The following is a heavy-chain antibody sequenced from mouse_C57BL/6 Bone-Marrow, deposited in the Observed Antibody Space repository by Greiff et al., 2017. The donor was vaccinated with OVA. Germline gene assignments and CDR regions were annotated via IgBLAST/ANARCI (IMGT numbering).Heavy chain of an antibody. CDR3: VRHDVYWYFDV. D-gene: IGHD2-3*01. V-gene: IGHV10-1*01. Sequence: DVKLVESGGGLVQPKGSLKLSCAASGFSFTTYAMTWVRQAPGKGLEWVARIRSKSNNYATSYADSVKARFTISRDDSESMLYLQMNNLKTEDTAMYYFVRHDVYWYFDVWGTGTTVTVSS. CDR2: IRSKSNNYAT. CDR1: GFSFTTYA. J-gene: IGHJ1*03.